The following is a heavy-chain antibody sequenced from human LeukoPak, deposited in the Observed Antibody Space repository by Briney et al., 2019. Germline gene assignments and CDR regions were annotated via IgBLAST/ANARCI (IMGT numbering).Heavy chain of an antibody. V-gene: IGHV1-69*13. CDR2: IIPIFGTA. J-gene: IGHJ4*02. CDR1: GGTFSSYA. Sequence: SVKVSCKASGGTFSSYAISRVRQAPGQGLEWMGGIIPIFGTANYAQKFQGRVTITADESTSTAYMELSSLRSEDTAVYYCAREVGPNLGGYYFDYWGQGILVTVSS. D-gene: IGHD1-26*01. CDR3: AREVGPNLGGYYFDY.